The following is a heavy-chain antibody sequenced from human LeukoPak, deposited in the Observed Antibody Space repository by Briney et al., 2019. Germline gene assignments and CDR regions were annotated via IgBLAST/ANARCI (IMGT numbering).Heavy chain of an antibody. J-gene: IGHJ3*02. Sequence: PSETLSLTCTVSGGSISSYYWSWIRQPPGKGLEWIGYIYYSGSTYYNPSLKSRVTISVDTSKNQFSLKLSSVTAADTAVYYCARDRITMVRGVPLRAFDIWGQGTMVTVSS. CDR3: ARDRITMVRGVPLRAFDI. V-gene: IGHV4-59*12. D-gene: IGHD3-10*01. CDR1: GGSISSYY. CDR2: IYYSGST.